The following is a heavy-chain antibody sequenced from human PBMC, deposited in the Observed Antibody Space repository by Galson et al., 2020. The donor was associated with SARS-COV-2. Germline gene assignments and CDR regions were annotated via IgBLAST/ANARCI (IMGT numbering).Heavy chain of an antibody. CDR2: IKQDGREK. J-gene: IGHJ4*02. Sequence: AGSLRLPCAASGFTFSSYWMSWVRPAPGTGLEWVANIKQDGREKYYVDSVKGRFTISRDNAKNSLYLQMNSLRAEDTAVYYCARDRYRFLEWLLPNFDYWGQGTLVTVSS. V-gene: IGHV3-7*03. CDR3: ARDRYRFLEWLLPNFDY. D-gene: IGHD3-3*01. CDR1: GFTFSSYW.